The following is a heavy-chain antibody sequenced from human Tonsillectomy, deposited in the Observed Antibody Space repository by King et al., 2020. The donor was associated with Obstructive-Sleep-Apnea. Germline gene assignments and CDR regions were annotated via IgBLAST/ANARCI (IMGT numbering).Heavy chain of an antibody. J-gene: IGHJ4*02. Sequence: VQLQQWGAGLLKPSETLSLTFAVYVGSFSGYYWSWISQPPGKGLVWSVEINHSGSTNYNPSLKSRVTISVDTAKNQFSLKLSSVTAADTAVYYCARGKGGVGATDFDYWGQGTLVTVSS. CDR3: ARGKGGVGATDFDY. V-gene: IGHV4-34*01. CDR2: INHSGST. D-gene: IGHD1-26*01. CDR1: VGSFSGYY.